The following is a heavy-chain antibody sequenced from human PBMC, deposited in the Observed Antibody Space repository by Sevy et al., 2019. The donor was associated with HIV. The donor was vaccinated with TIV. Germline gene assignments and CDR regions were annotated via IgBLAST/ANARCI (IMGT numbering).Heavy chain of an antibody. CDR1: GGTFSSYA. Sequence: ASVKVSCKASGGTFSSYAISWVRQAPGQGLEWMGGIIPIFGTANYAQKFQGRVTITADESTSTAYMELSSLGSEDTAVYYCARPTMTTVTSYYYYYGMDVWGQGTTVTVSS. D-gene: IGHD4-17*01. V-gene: IGHV1-69*13. CDR3: ARPTMTTVTSYYYYYGMDV. J-gene: IGHJ6*02. CDR2: IIPIFGTA.